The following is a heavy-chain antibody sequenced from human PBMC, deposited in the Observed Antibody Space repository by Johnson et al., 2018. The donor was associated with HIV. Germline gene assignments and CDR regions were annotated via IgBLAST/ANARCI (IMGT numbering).Heavy chain of an antibody. V-gene: IGHV3-9*01. D-gene: IGHD1-26*01. J-gene: IGHJ3*02. CDR1: GFTFDDYA. CDR3: AKCLSGSYPRDAFDI. CDR2: LSWNSGSI. Sequence: VQLVESGGGLVQPGRSLRLSCAASGFTFDDYAMHWVRQAPGKGLEWVSGLSWNSGSIGYADSVKGRFTISRDNAKNSLYLQMNSLRAEDTALYYCAKCLSGSYPRDAFDIWGQGTMVTVSS.